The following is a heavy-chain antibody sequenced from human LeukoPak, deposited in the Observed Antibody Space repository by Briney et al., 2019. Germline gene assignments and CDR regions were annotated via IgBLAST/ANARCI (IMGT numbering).Heavy chain of an antibody. CDR1: GFTFSSYA. V-gene: IGHV3-23*01. D-gene: IGHD2-21*02. CDR3: ASSNCDGDCYLDY. J-gene: IGHJ4*02. CDR2: ISGSGGST. Sequence: GGSLRLSCAASGFTFSSYAMSWVRQAPGKGLEWVSAISGSGGSTYYADSVKGRFTISRDNSKNTLYLQMNSLRAEDTAVYYCASSNCDGDCYLDYWGQGTLVTVSS.